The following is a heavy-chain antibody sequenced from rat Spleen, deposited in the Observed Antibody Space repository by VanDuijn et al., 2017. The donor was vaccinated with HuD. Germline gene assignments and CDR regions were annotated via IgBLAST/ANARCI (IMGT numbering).Heavy chain of an antibody. J-gene: IGHJ2*01. CDR1: GFTFSDYY. CDR3: ATQGITAPHFDY. D-gene: IGHD1-4*01. V-gene: IGHV5S10*01. CDR2: IFYDGSRT. Sequence: EVQLVESDGGLVQPGRSLKLSCAASGFTFSDYYMAWVRQAPTKGLEWVATIFYDGSRTYYRDSVKGRFTISRDNARSILYLQMDSLGSEDTATYYCATQGITAPHFDYWGQGVMVTVSS.